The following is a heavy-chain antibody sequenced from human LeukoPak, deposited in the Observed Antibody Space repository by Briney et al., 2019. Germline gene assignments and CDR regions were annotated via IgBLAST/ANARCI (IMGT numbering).Heavy chain of an antibody. D-gene: IGHD4-17*01. CDR1: GFTFSSFW. CDR3: ARDPNGDYIGAFEF. CDR2: IKFDESEK. J-gene: IGHJ3*01. V-gene: IGHV3-7*03. Sequence: PGGSLRLSCAASGFTFSSFWMGWVRQAPGKGLEWVASIKFDESEKHHVDSVEGRFTISRDNAKSSLYLQMNSLRAEDTAQYFCARDPNGDYIGAFEFWGRGTVVTVSS.